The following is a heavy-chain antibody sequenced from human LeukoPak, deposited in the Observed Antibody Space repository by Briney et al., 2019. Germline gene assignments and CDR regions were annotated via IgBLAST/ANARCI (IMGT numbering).Heavy chain of an antibody. CDR2: ISKSGSDI. CDR3: ARDYGGSSPFDY. V-gene: IGHV3-48*03. J-gene: IGHJ4*02. Sequence: PGGSLRPSCAASGSTFTNYEMHSVRQAPGKGLEWVSYISKSGSDIYYADSVRGRFTISRDNAKNSLYLHMNSLRAEDTAVYYCARDYGGSSPFDYWGQGTLVTVSS. D-gene: IGHD4-23*01. CDR1: GSTFTNYE.